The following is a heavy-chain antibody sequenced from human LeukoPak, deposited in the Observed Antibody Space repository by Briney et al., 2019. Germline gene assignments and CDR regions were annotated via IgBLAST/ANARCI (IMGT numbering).Heavy chain of an antibody. CDR2: IYYSGST. J-gene: IGHJ4*02. CDR3: ARETGSSGWYVYFDY. D-gene: IGHD6-19*01. Sequence: SETLSLTCTVSGGSISSSSYYWGWIRQPPGKGLEWLGSIYYSGSTYYNPSLKSRVTISVDTSKNQFSLKLSSVTAADTAVYYCARETGSSGWYVYFDYWGQETLVTVSS. CDR1: GGSISSSSYY. V-gene: IGHV4-39*07.